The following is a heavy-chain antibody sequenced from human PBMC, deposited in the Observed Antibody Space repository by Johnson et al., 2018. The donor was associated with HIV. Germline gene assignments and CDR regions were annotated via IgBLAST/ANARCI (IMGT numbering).Heavy chain of an antibody. CDR3: AKCIWGRSLIDAFDI. CDR1: GFTFRNYG. V-gene: IGHV3-33*03. Sequence: QVQLVESGGGVIQPGRSLRLSCAASGFTFRNYGMHWVRQAPGKGLEWVAVMWYDGSNKYYAASVKGRFTISRDTSKNTVYLQMNSLRAEDTAIYYCAKCIWGRSLIDAFDIWGQGTMVIVSS. CDR2: MWYDGSNK. J-gene: IGHJ3*02. D-gene: IGHD3-16*01.